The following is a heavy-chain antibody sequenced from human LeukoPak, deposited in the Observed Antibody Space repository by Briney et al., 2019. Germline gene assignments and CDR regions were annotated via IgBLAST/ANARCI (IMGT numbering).Heavy chain of an antibody. CDR3: ARGLRTSTGESNWFDP. J-gene: IGHJ5*02. Sequence: SETLSLTCAVYGGSFSGYYWSWIRQPPGKGLEWIGEINHSGSTNYNPSRKRRVTISVDTSKNQFSPKLSAVTAPDTAVYYCARGLRTSTGESNWFDPWGQGNLVTVSS. D-gene: IGHD1-14*01. CDR2: INHSGST. CDR1: GGSFSGYY. V-gene: IGHV4-34*01.